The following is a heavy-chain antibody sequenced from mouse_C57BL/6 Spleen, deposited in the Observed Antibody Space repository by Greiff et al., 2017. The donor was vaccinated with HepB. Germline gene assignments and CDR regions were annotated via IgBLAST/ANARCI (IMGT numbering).Heavy chain of an antibody. CDR1: GFTFSSYA. V-gene: IGHV5-4*01. CDR2: ISDGGSYT. CDR3: ARDEQPPMDY. Sequence: DVMLVESGGGLVKPGGSLKLSCAASGFTFSSYAMSWVRQTPEKRLEWVATISDGGSYTYYPDNVKGRFTISRDNAKNNLYLQMSHLKSEDTAMYYCARDEQPPMDYWGQGTSVTVSS. D-gene: IGHD6-1*01. J-gene: IGHJ4*01.